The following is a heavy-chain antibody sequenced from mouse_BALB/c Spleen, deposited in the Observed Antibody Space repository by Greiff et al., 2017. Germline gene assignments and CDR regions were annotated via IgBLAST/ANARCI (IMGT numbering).Heavy chain of an antibody. CDR3: TRSGNYAMDY. Sequence: VKLQQSGAELVKPGASVKLSCKASGYTFTSYYMYWVKQRPGQGLEWIGEINPSNGGTNFNEKFKSKATLTVDKSSSTAYMQLSSLTSEDSAVYYGTRSGNYAMDYWGQGTSVTVSS. D-gene: IGHD1-1*02. CDR1: GYTFTSYY. V-gene: IGHV1S81*02. J-gene: IGHJ4*01. CDR2: INPSNGGT.